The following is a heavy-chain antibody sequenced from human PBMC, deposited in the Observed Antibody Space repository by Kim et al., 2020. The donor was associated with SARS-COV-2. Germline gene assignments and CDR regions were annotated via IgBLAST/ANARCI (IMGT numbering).Heavy chain of an antibody. D-gene: IGHD3-16*01. J-gene: IGHJ5*02. CDR1: GYTFTSYG. CDR3: ARDDLRLGEHKTHSVRVP. V-gene: IGHV1-18*04. Sequence: ASVKVSCKASGYTFTSYGISWVRQAPGQGLEWMGWISAYNGNTNYAQKLQGRVTMTTDTSTSTAYMELRSLRSDDTAVYYCARDDLRLGEHKTHSVRVPWGRGTLVAVSS. CDR2: ISAYNGNT.